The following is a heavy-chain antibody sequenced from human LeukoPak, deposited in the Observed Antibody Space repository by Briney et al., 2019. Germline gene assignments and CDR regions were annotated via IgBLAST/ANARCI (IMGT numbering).Heavy chain of an antibody. CDR3: ARGQHYDVLTGRFFNWFDH. V-gene: IGHV4-34*01. CDR2: INHSGST. Sequence: SETLSLTCAVYGGSFSGYYWSWIRQPPGKGLEWIGEINHSGSTNYNPSVKSRVTISLDTSNNQFSLKLTSVTAADTAVYYCARGQHYDVLTGRFFNWFDHWGQGTLVTVSS. D-gene: IGHD3-9*01. J-gene: IGHJ5*02. CDR1: GGSFSGYY.